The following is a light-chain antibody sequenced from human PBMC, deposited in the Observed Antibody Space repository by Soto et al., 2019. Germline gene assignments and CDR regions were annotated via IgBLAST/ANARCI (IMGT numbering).Light chain of an antibody. CDR3: SSYTSSSTPVV. CDR2: DVI. Sequence: QSALTQPASVSGSPGQSITISCTGTSSDVGGYNFVSWYQHHPDKVPKLMIYDVITRPSGVSYRFSGSKSDNTASLTISGVQAEDEADDYCSSYTSSSTPVVFGGGTKLTVL. CDR1: SSDVGGYNF. V-gene: IGLV2-14*03. J-gene: IGLJ2*01.